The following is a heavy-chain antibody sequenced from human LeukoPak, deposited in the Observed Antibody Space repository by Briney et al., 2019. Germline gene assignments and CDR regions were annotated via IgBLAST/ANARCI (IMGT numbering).Heavy chain of an antibody. CDR2: ISYDGSNK. D-gene: IGHD2-2*02. Sequence: GRSLRLSCAASGFTFSSYAMHWVRQAPGKGLEWVAVISYDGSNKYYADSVKGRFTISRDNSKNTLYLQMNSLRAEDTAVYYCAKDGVDIVVVPAAIEKTPIYYYYYMDVWGKGTTVTVSS. CDR3: AKDGVDIVVVPAAIEKTPIYYYYYMDV. J-gene: IGHJ6*03. V-gene: IGHV3-30*04. CDR1: GFTFSSYA.